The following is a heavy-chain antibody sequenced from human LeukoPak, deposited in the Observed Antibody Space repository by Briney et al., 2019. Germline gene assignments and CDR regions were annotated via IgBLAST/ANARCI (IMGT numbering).Heavy chain of an antibody. CDR1: GFTFSRYS. J-gene: IGHJ4*02. CDR3: AGRTALVSFDY. Sequence: PGGSLRLSCAASGFTFSRYSMNWVRQAPGKGLEWVSIIYSGGSTYYADSVKGRFTISRDNSKNTLYLQMNSLRAEDTAVYYCAGRTALVSFDYWGQGTLVTVSS. CDR2: IYSGGST. D-gene: IGHD1-14*01. V-gene: IGHV3-66*01.